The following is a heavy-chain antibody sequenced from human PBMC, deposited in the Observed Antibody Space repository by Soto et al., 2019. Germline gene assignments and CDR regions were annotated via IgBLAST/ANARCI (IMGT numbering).Heavy chain of an antibody. D-gene: IGHD6-13*01. CDR3: ARGLIAAAVRWFDP. Sequence: QVQLVQSGAEVKKPGASVKVSCKASGYTFTSYDINWVRQATGQGLERMGWMNPNSGNTGYAQKFQGRVTMTRNTSISTAYMELSSLRSEDTAVYYCARGLIAAAVRWFDPWGQGTLVTVSS. J-gene: IGHJ5*02. CDR1: GYTFTSYD. CDR2: MNPNSGNT. V-gene: IGHV1-8*01.